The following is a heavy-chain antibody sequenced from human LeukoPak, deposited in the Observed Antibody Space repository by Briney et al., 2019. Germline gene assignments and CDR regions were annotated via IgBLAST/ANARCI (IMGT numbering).Heavy chain of an antibody. Sequence: AASVKVSCKASGGTFSSYAISWVRQAPGQGLEWMGGIIPIFGTANYAQKFQGRVTITADKSTSTAYMELSSLRSEDTAVYYCAPRGEGYCSGGSCPPYYYYGMDVWGKGTTVTVSS. CDR2: IIPIFGTA. CDR1: GGTFSSYA. D-gene: IGHD2-15*01. CDR3: APRGEGYCSGGSCPPYYYYGMDV. J-gene: IGHJ6*04. V-gene: IGHV1-69*06.